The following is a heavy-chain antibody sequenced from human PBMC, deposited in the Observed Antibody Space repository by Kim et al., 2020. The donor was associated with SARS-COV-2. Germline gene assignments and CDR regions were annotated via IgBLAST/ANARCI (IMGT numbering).Heavy chain of an antibody. J-gene: IGHJ6*02. CDR3: TRDIPPVGVMDGMDV. V-gene: IGHV3-33*01. Sequence: GGSLRLSCAASGFTFSTYGMYWVRQAPGKGLEWVSVIWYDGSNKYYADSVKGRFTISRDNSENTLYLQMNSLRAEDTAVYYCTRDIPPVGVMDGMDVWGQGTTVTVSS. CDR1: GFTFSTYG. D-gene: IGHD3-16*01. CDR2: IWYDGSNK.